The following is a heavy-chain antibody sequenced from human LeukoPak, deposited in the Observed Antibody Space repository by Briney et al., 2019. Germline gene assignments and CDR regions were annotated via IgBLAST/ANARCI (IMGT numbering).Heavy chain of an antibody. Sequence: ASVKVSCKASGYTFTSYDFNWLRQATGQGPEWMGWMNPNSGATGYAQKFQGRVTMTRSASINTAYMELSNLRSEDTAVYYCARDQGLTGYFDYWGQGTLVTVSS. V-gene: IGHV1-8*01. CDR2: MNPNSGAT. CDR1: GYTFTSYD. CDR3: ARDQGLTGYFDY. J-gene: IGHJ4*02. D-gene: IGHD3-9*01.